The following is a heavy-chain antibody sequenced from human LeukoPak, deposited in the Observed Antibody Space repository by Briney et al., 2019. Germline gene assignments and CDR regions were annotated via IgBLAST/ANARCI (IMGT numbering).Heavy chain of an antibody. CDR3: ASSGYSSGWSKRDYYYYYYMDV. CDR1: GYTFTCYY. D-gene: IGHD6-19*01. J-gene: IGHJ6*03. CDR2: INPNSGGT. V-gene: IGHV1-2*02. Sequence: ASVKVSCKASGYTFTCYYMHWVRQAPGQGLEWMGWINPNSGGTNYAQKFQGRVTITADESTSTAYMELSSLRSEDTAVYYCASSGYSSGWSKRDYYYYYYMDVWGKGTTVTISS.